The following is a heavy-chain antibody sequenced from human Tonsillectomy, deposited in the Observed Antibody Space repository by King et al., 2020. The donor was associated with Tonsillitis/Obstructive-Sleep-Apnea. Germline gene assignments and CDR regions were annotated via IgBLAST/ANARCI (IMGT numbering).Heavy chain of an antibody. Sequence: VQLVESGGGLVQPGGSLRLSCAASRFTFSSYWMSWVRQAPGKGPEWVANIKQDGSEKYYVDSVKGRFTISRDNAKNSLYLQMNSLRAEDTAVYYCARHGGVGEGDVWGKGTTVTVSS. CDR1: RFTFSSYW. CDR2: IKQDGSEK. D-gene: IGHD3-16*01. J-gene: IGHJ6*04. V-gene: IGHV3-7*01. CDR3: ARHGGVGEGDV.